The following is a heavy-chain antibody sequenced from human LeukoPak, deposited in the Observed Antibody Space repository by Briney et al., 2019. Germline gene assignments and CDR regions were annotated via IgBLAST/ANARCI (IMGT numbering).Heavy chain of an antibody. J-gene: IGHJ4*02. CDR1: GFTVSSNY. Sequence: GGSPRLSCAASGFTVSSNYMSWVRQAPGKGLEWVSAISGSGGSTYYADSVKGRFTISRDNSKNTLYLQMNSLRAEDTAVYYCAKAGPLDFDYWGQGTLVTVSS. CDR3: AKAGPLDFDY. V-gene: IGHV3-23*01. CDR2: ISGSGGST.